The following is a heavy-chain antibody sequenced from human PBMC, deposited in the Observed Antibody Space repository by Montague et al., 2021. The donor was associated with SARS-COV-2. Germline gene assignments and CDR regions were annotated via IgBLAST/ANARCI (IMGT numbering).Heavy chain of an antibody. Sequence: CAISGDSVWINAAACNWIRQSPSGALHWLGRTNYRSKWTSDYATSVEGRISIDPDTSKNQFFLHLRSVTPEDTGVYYCVRDTGSAQAGFDAWGQGTLVTVSP. J-gene: IGHJ4*02. CDR1: GDSVWINAAA. CDR3: VRDTGSAQAGFDA. CDR2: TNYRSKWTS. V-gene: IGHV6-1*01. D-gene: IGHD4-17*01.